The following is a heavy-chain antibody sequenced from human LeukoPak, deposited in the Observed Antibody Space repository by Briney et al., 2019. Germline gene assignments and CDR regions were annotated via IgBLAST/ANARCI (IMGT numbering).Heavy chain of an antibody. J-gene: IGHJ5*02. CDR2: INPNSGGT. Sequence: ASVKVSCKASGYTFTGYYMHWVRQAPGQGLEWMGWINPNSGGTNYAQKFQGRVTMTRDTSISTAYMELSRLRSDDTAVYYCATAYVDMVASGRFDPWGQGTLVTVSS. CDR3: ATAYVDMVASGRFDP. CDR1: GYTFTGYY. D-gene: IGHD5-12*01. V-gene: IGHV1-2*02.